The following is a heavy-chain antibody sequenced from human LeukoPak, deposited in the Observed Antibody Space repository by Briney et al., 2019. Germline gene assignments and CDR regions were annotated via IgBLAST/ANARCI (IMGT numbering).Heavy chain of an antibody. J-gene: IGHJ4*02. Sequence: ASVKVSCKASGYTFTNYGISWVRQAPGQGLEWLGWISTYNGNTNYAQKFQGRVTMTTDTSTSTAYMELRSLRSDDTAVYYCARDRGETGELYYFDYWGQGTLVTASS. CDR3: ARDRGETGELYYFDY. CDR2: ISTYNGNT. CDR1: GYTFTNYG. V-gene: IGHV1-18*01. D-gene: IGHD7-27*01.